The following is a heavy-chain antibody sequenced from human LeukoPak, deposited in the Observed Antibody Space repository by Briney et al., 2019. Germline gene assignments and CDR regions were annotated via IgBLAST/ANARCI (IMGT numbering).Heavy chain of an antibody. CDR1: GFTFSGYE. J-gene: IGHJ4*02. Sequence: PGGSLRLSCAASGFTFSGYEMNWVLQAPGKGLEWVSYISSSGSTIYYADSVKGRFTISRDNAKNSLYLQMNSLRAEDTAVYYCARVVAARDYFDYWGQGTLVTVSS. V-gene: IGHV3-48*03. CDR2: ISSSGSTI. CDR3: ARVVAARDYFDY. D-gene: IGHD2-15*01.